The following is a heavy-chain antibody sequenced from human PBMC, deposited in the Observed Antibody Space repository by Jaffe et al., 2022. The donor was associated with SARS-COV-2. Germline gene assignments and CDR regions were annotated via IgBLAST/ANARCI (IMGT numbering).Heavy chain of an antibody. V-gene: IGHV5-51*01. CDR3: ARQRDYYGSGIRFDY. CDR2: IYPGDSDT. Sequence: EVQLVQSGAEVKKPGESLKISCKGSGYSFTSYWIGWVRQMPGKGLEWMGIIYPGDSDTRYSPSFQGQVTISADKSISTAYLQWSSLKASDTAMYYCARQRDYYGSGIRFDYWGQGTLVTVSS. J-gene: IGHJ4*02. D-gene: IGHD3-10*01. CDR1: GYSFTSYW.